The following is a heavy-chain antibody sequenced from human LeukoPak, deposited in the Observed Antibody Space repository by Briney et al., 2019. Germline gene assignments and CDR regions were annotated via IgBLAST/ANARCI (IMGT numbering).Heavy chain of an antibody. CDR1: GYTFTGYY. Sequence: GASVKVSCKASGYTFTGYYMHWVRQAPGQGLEWMGRINPNSGGTNYAQKFQGRVTMTRDTSISTAYMELSRLRSDDTAVYYCARVFGEWLRYYYYGMDVWGQGTTVTVSS. V-gene: IGHV1-2*06. CDR2: INPNSGGT. CDR3: ARVFGEWLRYYYYGMDV. J-gene: IGHJ6*02. D-gene: IGHD5-12*01.